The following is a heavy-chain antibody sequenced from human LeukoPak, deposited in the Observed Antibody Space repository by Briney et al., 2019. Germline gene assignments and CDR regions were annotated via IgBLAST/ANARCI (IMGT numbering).Heavy chain of an antibody. CDR3: ARQLERGYSYGYGGY. V-gene: IGHV1-69*13. J-gene: IGHJ4*02. CDR2: IIPIFGTA. D-gene: IGHD5-18*01. Sequence: SVTVSCKASGGTFSSYAISWVRQAPGQGLEWMGGIIPIFGTANYAQKFQGRVTITADESTSTAYMELSSLRSEDTAVYYCARQLERGYSYGYGGYWGQGTLVTVSS. CDR1: GGTFSSYA.